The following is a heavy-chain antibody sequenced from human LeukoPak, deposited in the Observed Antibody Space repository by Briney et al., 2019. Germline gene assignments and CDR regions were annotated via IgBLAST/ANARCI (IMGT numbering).Heavy chain of an antibody. Sequence: ASVKVSCKASGYTFTSYDINWVRQATGQGLEWMGWMNPNSGNTGYAQKFQGRVTITRNTSISTAYMELSSLRSEDTAVYYCARLHRVVGQQDYWGQGTLVTVSS. CDR2: MNPNSGNT. D-gene: IGHD3-22*01. CDR3: ARLHRVVGQQDY. J-gene: IGHJ4*02. V-gene: IGHV1-8*03. CDR1: GYTFTSYD.